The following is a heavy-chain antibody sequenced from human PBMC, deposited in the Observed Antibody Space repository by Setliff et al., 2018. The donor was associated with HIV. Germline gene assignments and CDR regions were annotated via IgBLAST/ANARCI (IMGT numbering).Heavy chain of an antibody. V-gene: IGHV2-5*01. CDR2: VYWNDNK. Sequence: SGPTLVNPTQSLTLTCTFSGPPLPVAGVSVGWIRQAPGKAPEWLALVYWNDNKQYSPSLKTRVTVTKDTSRNRVVLTMTDLDPVDTATYYCAHSGREVRGPYFDYWGQGVLVTVSS. CDR3: AHSGREVRGPYFDY. D-gene: IGHD3-10*01. CDR1: GPPLPVAGVS. J-gene: IGHJ4*02.